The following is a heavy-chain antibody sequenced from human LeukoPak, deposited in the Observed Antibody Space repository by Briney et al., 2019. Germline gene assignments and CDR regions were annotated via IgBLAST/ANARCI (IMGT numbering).Heavy chain of an antibody. CDR2: ISYDGSNK. D-gene: IGHD3-10*01. J-gene: IGHJ3*02. Sequence: HPGGSLRLSCAASGFTFSSYAMHWVRQAPGKGLEWVAVISYDGSNKYYADSVKGRFTISRDNSKNTLYLQMNSLRAEDTAVYYCAKASGVPWADYAFDIWGQGTMVTVSS. CDR3: AKASGVPWADYAFDI. V-gene: IGHV3-30-3*01. CDR1: GFTFSSYA.